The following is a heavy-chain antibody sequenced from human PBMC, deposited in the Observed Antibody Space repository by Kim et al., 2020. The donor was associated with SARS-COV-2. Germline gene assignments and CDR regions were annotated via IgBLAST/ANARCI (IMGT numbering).Heavy chain of an antibody. V-gene: IGHV3-21*01. CDR1: GFTFSSYS. D-gene: IGHD6-13*01. Sequence: GGSLRLSCAASGFTFSSYSMNWVRRAPGKGLEWVSSISSSSSYIYYADSVKGRFTISRDNAKNSLYLQMNSLRAEDTAVYYCARRLDSSSWSYPGGWGQGTLVTVSS. J-gene: IGHJ4*02. CDR2: ISSSSSYI. CDR3: ARRLDSSSWSYPGG.